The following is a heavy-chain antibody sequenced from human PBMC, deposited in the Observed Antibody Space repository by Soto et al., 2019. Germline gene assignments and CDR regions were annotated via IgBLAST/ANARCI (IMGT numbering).Heavy chain of an antibody. V-gene: IGHV3-23*01. CDR2: ITTSDDIT. CDR1: GFIFKDFA. Sequence: EVQLFESGGGLVEPGESLRLSCAASGFIFKDFAMSWVRQAPGKGLEWVSTITTSDDITYSADSVRGRFTISRDNSANTLFLQMSSLRGDDTATYYCTKGDPSGYFDPSSGYSTPDHWGQGTLVTVSS. CDR3: TKGDPSGYFDPSSGYSTPDH. J-gene: IGHJ5*02. D-gene: IGHD3-3*01.